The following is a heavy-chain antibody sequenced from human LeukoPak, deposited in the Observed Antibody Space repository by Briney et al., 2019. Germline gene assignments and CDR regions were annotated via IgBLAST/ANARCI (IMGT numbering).Heavy chain of an antibody. J-gene: IGHJ4*02. Sequence: SETLSLTCTVSGGSVSSGTYYWSWIRQPPGKGLEWIGYIYYSGSTNYNPSLKSRVTISVDTSKNQFSLKLTSVTAADTAVYYCARGTYTGYIVVPDYWGQGTLVTVSS. CDR1: GGSVSSGTYY. V-gene: IGHV4-61*01. CDR3: ARGTYTGYIVVPDY. D-gene: IGHD2-21*01. CDR2: IYYSGST.